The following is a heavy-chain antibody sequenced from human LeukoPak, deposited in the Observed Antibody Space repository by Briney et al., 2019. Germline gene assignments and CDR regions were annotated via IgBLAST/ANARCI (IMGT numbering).Heavy chain of an antibody. J-gene: IGHJ4*02. Sequence: AETLSLTCAVYGGSFSGYYWSWIRQPPGKGLEWIGEINHSGSTNYNPSLKSRVTISVDPSKNQFSLKLSSVTAANTAVYYCARGVRLGYCSGGSCLPIDYWGQGTLVTVSS. D-gene: IGHD2-15*01. CDR3: ARGVRLGYCSGGSCLPIDY. V-gene: IGHV4-34*01. CDR2: INHSGST. CDR1: GGSFSGYY.